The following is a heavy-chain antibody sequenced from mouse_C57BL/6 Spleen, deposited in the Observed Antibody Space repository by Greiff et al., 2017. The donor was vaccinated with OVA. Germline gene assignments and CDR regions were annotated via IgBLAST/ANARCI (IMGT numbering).Heavy chain of an antibody. D-gene: IGHD2-4*01. J-gene: IGHJ4*01. Sequence: QVQLQQSGTELVKPGASVKLSCKASGYTFTSYWMHWVKQRPGQGLEWIGNINPSNGGTNYNEKFKSKATLTVDKSSSTAYMQLSSLTSEDSAVYYCASGEIKLRQDYAMDYWGQGTSVTVSS. CDR2: INPSNGGT. CDR1: GYTFTSYW. V-gene: IGHV1-53*01. CDR3: ASGEIKLRQDYAMDY.